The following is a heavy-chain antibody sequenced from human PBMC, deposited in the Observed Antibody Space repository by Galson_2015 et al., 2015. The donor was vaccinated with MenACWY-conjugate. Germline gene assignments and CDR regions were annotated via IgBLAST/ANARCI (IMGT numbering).Heavy chain of an antibody. Sequence: SLRLSCAASGFTFSSYAMHWVRQAPGKGLEWVAVISYDGSNKYYADSVKGRFTISRDNSKNTLYLQMNSLRAEDTAVYYCARDKPGGAGNYWGQGTLVTVSS. J-gene: IGHJ4*02. CDR1: GFTFSSYA. CDR2: ISYDGSNK. CDR3: ARDKPGGAGNY. D-gene: IGHD1-14*01. V-gene: IGHV3-30*04.